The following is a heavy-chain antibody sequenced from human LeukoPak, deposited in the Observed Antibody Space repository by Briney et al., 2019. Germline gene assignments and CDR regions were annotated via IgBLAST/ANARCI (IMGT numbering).Heavy chain of an antibody. Sequence: SETLSLTCAVHGGSFSGYYWSWIRQPPGKGLEWIGEINHSGSTNYNPSLKSRVTISVDTSKNQFSLKLSSVTAADTAVYYCARATWDYYDTPFDYWGQGTLVTVSS. J-gene: IGHJ4*02. D-gene: IGHD3-22*01. CDR1: GGSFSGYY. V-gene: IGHV4-34*01. CDR2: INHSGST. CDR3: ARATWDYYDTPFDY.